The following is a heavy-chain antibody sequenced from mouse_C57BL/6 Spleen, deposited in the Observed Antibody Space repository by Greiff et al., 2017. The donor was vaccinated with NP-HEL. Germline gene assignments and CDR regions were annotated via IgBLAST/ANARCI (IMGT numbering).Heavy chain of an antibody. V-gene: IGHV5-12*01. D-gene: IGHD2-4*01. Sequence: EVQVVESGGGLVQPGGSLKLSCAASGFTFSDYYMYWVRQTPEKRLEWVAYISNGGGSTYYPDTVKGRFTISRDNAKNTLYLQMSRLKSEDTAMYYCGRQNDYDVNAMDYWGQGTSVTVSS. J-gene: IGHJ4*01. CDR3: GRQNDYDVNAMDY. CDR2: ISNGGGST. CDR1: GFTFSDYY.